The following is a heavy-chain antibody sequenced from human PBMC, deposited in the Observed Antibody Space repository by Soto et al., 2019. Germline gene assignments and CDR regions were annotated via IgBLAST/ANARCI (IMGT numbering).Heavy chain of an antibody. V-gene: IGHV4-59*01. CDR3: SRAQGGYCNAGSCYSFDY. CDR1: GGSISSYY. D-gene: IGHD2-15*01. CDR2: IYYSGST. Sequence: SETLSLTCSVSGGSISSYYWSWIRQPPGKGLEWIGYIYYSGSTNYNPSLKSRVTISVDTSKNKLSLKLSSVTAADTAVYYCSRAQGGYCNAGSCYSFDYWGQGMLVTVSS. J-gene: IGHJ4*02.